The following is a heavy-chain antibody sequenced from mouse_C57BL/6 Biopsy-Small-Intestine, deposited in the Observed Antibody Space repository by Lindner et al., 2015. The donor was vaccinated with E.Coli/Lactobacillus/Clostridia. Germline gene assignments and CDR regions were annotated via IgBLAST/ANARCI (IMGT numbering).Heavy chain of an antibody. CDR1: GYTFTDYT. V-gene: IGHV1-62-2*01. J-gene: IGHJ2*01. CDR3: ARHEKSGVIFDY. CDR2: FYPGSGSL. Sequence: VQLQESGAELVEPGASVKLSCKASGYTFTDYTIHWVKQRSGQGLEWIGWFYPGSGSLKYNEKFRDKATLTADKSSTTVYMELGRLTSEDSAVYFCARHEKSGVIFDYWGQGTTLTVSS. D-gene: IGHD1-3*01.